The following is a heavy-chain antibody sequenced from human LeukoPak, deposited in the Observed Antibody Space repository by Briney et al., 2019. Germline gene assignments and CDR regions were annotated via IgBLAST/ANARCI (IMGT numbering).Heavy chain of an antibody. V-gene: IGHV4-59*08. CDR3: VKSGGYGLIDY. Sequence: SETLSLTCTVSGGSISSYYWSWIRQPPGKGLEWIGYIYYSGSTNYNPSLKSRVTISIDTSKNQFSLRLNSVTAADTAMYFCVKSGGYGLIDYWGQGTLVTVSS. J-gene: IGHJ4*02. CDR2: IYYSGST. D-gene: IGHD1-26*01. CDR1: GGSISSYY.